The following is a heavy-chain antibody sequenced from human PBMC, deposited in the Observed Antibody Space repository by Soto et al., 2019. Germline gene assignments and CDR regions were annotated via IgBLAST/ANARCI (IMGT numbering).Heavy chain of an antibody. CDR3: AKRPRIYPSPKRHPFDY. J-gene: IGHJ4*02. CDR2: ISGSGGST. CDR1: GFTFSSYA. D-gene: IGHD3-10*01. Sequence: EVQLLESGGGLVQPGGSLRLSCAASGFTFSSYAMSWVRQAPGKGLEWVSAISGSGGSTYYADSVKGRFTISRDNSKNPLHLQMNGLRAEDTAVYYCAKRPRIYPSPKRHPFDYWGQGTLLTVSS. V-gene: IGHV3-23*01.